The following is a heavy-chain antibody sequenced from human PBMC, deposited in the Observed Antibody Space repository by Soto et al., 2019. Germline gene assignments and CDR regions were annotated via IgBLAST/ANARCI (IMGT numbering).Heavy chain of an antibody. J-gene: IGHJ5*02. Sequence: SETLSLTCAVYGGSFSGYYWSWIRQPPGKGLEWIGEINHSGSTNYNPSLKSRVTISVDTSKNQFSLKLSSVTAADTAVYYCAREIRYYIAARQTWFEPWGQGTLVTVS. CDR3: AREIRYYIAARQTWFEP. CDR1: GGSFSGYY. V-gene: IGHV4-34*01. CDR2: INHSGST. D-gene: IGHD6-6*01.